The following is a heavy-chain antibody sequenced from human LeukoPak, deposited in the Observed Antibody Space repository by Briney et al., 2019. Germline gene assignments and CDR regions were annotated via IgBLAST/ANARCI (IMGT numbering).Heavy chain of an antibody. J-gene: IGHJ6*02. CDR1: GFTFSESW. D-gene: IGHD1-1*01. Sequence: GGSPRLSCAASGFTFSESWMTWVRQVPGQGLEWVAHINHEGGGIQYVDSVKGRFTISRDNAKGSVYLQMNSLRAEDTAIYHCATYINWVAGDVWGQGTTVIVSS. CDR2: INHEGGGI. CDR3: ATYINWVAGDV. V-gene: IGHV3-7*01.